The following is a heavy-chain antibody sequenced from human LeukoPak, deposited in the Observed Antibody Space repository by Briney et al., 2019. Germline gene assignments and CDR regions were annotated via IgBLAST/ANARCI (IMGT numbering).Heavy chain of an antibody. J-gene: IGHJ4*02. Sequence: SETLSLTCTVSGGSISSYYWSWLRQSPGKGLEWIGYVYYSGSTNYNPSLKSRVTISVDTAKNQFSLKLSSVTAADTAVYYCARVRGDCSGGSCYYYFDYWGQGTLVTVSS. CDR1: GGSISSYY. CDR2: VYYSGST. CDR3: ARVRGDCSGGSCYYYFDY. D-gene: IGHD2-15*01. V-gene: IGHV4-59*01.